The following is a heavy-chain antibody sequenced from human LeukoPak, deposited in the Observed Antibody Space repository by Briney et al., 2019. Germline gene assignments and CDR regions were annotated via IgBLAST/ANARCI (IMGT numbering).Heavy chain of an antibody. V-gene: IGHV3-23*01. Sequence: GGTLRLSCAASGFTFSSYGMSWVRQAPGKGLEWVSAISGSGGSTYYADSVKGRFTISRDNSKNTLYLQMNSLRAEDTAVYYCAAGRGYSYGYGYWGQGTLVTVSS. CDR1: GFTFSSYG. D-gene: IGHD5-18*01. J-gene: IGHJ4*02. CDR2: ISGSGGST. CDR3: AAGRGYSYGYGY.